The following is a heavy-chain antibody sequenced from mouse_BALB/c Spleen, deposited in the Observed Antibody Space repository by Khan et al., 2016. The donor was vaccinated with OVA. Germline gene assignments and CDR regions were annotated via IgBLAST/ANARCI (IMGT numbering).Heavy chain of an antibody. CDR2: ISTYSGNT. V-gene: IGHV1S137*01. CDR3: ARPAYDGYYDY. CDR1: GYTFTDYA. J-gene: IGHJ2*01. D-gene: IGHD2-3*01. Sequence: QVQLQQSGPELVRPGVSVKISCKGSGYTFTDYAMYWVKQSHAESLEWIGLISTYSGNTNYNQKFKGKATMTVDKSSTTAYMELARLTSEDSAIYTWARPAYDGYYDYWGQGTTLTVSS.